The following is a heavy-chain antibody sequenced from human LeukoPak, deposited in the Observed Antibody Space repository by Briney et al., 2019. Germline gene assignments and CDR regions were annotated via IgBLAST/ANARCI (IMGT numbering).Heavy chain of an antibody. CDR3: TTCLNGAGQPVAIYYYGMDV. CDR2: FDPEDGET. J-gene: IGHJ6*02. CDR1: GYTLTGMS. Sequence: GASVKVSCKVSGYTLTGMSIHWVRQAPGGALEWMGGFDPEDGETVYAPKFQGRVTMTEDTSADTAYMELSSLRSEDTAVYYCTTCLNGAGQPVAIYYYGMDVWGQGTTVTVSS. V-gene: IGHV1-24*01. D-gene: IGHD2-2*01.